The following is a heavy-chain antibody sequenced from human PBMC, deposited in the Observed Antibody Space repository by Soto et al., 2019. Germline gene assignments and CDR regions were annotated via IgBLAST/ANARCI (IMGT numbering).Heavy chain of an antibody. V-gene: IGHV2-26*01. CDR3: ARTRTTHYYYGMDV. J-gene: IGHJ6*02. Sequence: SGPTLVNPTETLTLTCTFSGFSLSNARMGVSWIRQPPGKALEWLAHIFSNDEKSYSTSLKSRLTISKDTSKSQVVLTMTNMDPVDTATYYCARTRTTHYYYGMDVWGQGTTVTVSS. CDR1: GFSLSNARMG. CDR2: IFSNDEK. D-gene: IGHD1-7*01.